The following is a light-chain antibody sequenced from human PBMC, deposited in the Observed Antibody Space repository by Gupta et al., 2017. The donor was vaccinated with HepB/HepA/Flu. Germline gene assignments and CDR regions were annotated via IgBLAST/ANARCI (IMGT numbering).Light chain of an antibody. Sequence: EIVMTQSPATLSVSPGERATLSCRASQSVSSKLAWYQQKPGQAPRLLIYGASTRATGSPARFSGSGFGNECTITISNLQSEECAVYYCQQYKNGHQAPITFGRGTKVDIK. CDR1: QSVSSK. CDR2: GAS. V-gene: IGKV3-15*01. CDR3: QQYKNGHQAPIT. J-gene: IGKJ4*01.